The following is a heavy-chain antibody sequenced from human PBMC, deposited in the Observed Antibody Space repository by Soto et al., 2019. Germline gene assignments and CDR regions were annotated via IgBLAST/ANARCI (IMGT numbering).Heavy chain of an antibody. Sequence: QVQLVQSGAEVKKPGSSVKVSCKASGGTFSSYAISWVRQAPGQGLGWMGGIIPIFGTANYAQKFQGRVTITADESTSTADMELSSLRSEDTAVYYCARDTVVTPSRVYYFDYWGQGTLVTVSS. D-gene: IGHD2-21*02. V-gene: IGHV1-69*01. CDR2: IIPIFGTA. J-gene: IGHJ4*02. CDR3: ARDTVVTPSRVYYFDY. CDR1: GGTFSSYA.